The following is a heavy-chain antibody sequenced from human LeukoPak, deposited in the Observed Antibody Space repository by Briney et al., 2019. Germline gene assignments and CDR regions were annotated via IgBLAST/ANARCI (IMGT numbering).Heavy chain of an antibody. CDR1: GFTFTRYS. CDR3: ARSYSYSFDY. V-gene: IGHV3-48*04. Sequence: GGSLRLSCAASGFTFTRYSMNWVRQAPGKGLEWVSYITSGGTTYYADSVKGRFTISRDNAKNSLSLQMNSLRAEDTAVYYCARSYSYSFDYWGQGTLVTVSS. CDR2: ITSGGTT. J-gene: IGHJ4*02. D-gene: IGHD5-18*01.